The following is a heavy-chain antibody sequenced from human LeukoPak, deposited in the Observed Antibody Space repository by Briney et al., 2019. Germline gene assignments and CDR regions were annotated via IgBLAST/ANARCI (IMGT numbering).Heavy chain of an antibody. J-gene: IGHJ3*02. CDR3: ATSPYDYVWGSYRSAFDI. V-gene: IGHV4-34*01. D-gene: IGHD3-16*02. Sequence: SETLSLTCAVYGGSFSGYYWSWIRQPPGKGLEWIGEINHSGSTNYNPSLKSRATISVDTSKNQFSLKLSSVTAADTAVYYCATSPYDYVWGSYRSAFDIWGQGTMVTVSS. CDR1: GGSFSGYY. CDR2: INHSGST.